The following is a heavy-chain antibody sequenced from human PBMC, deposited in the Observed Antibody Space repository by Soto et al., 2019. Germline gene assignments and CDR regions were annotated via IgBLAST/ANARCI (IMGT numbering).Heavy chain of an antibody. CDR1: GGSISSSSYY. D-gene: IGHD2-8*01. CDR2: IYYSGST. J-gene: IGHJ4*02. CDR3: ASSYCTNGVCYRTPKQTTFDY. Sequence: SETLSLTCTVSGGSISSSSYYWGWIRQPPGKGLEWIGSIYYSGSTYYNPSLKSRVTISVDTSKNQFSLKLSSVTAADTAVYYCASSYCTNGVCYRTPKQTTFDYWGQGTLVTVSS. V-gene: IGHV4-39*01.